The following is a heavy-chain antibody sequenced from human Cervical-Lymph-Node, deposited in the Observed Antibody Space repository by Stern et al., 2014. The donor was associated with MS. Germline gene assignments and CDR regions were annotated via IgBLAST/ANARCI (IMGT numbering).Heavy chain of an antibody. V-gene: IGHV1-69*01. CDR1: GGNFSSYA. J-gene: IGHJ5*02. CDR2: IIPIFGTA. Sequence: VQLVESGAEVKKPGSSVKVSCKASGGNFSSYAISWVRQAPGQGLEWMGGIIPIFGTANYAQKFQGRVTITADESTSTAYMELSSLRSEDTAVYYCARSKPYCSSTSCYGGDNWFDPWGQGTLVTVSS. D-gene: IGHD2-2*01. CDR3: ARSKPYCSSTSCYGGDNWFDP.